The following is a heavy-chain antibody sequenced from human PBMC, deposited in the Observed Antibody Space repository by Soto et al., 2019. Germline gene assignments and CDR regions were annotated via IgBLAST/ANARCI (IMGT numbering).Heavy chain of an antibody. D-gene: IGHD1-26*01. J-gene: IGHJ4*02. V-gene: IGHV3-13*05. CDR3: ARGSHLGSYGYFDY. CDR2: IGTACDP. CDR1: RVSVWNYE. Sequence: PSCCLGLASASCRVSVWNYEMHAVRQNTGKGLEWVSSIGTACDPYYPGSVKGRFTISRENAKNSLYLQLSSLRAGDTAVYYCARGSHLGSYGYFDYCGQGTLVT.